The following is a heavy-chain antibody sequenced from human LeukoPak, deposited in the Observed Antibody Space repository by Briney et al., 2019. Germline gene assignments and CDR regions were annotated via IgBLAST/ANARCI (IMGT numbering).Heavy chain of an antibody. V-gene: IGHV4-34*01. Sequence: PSETLSLTCAVYGESFSGYYWSWIRQPPGKGLEWIGEINHSGSTSYNPSLKSRVAMSIDTSKNQFSLKLSSVTAADTAVYYCARHYYGGSGAFDIWGQGTMVTVSS. CDR2: INHSGST. CDR3: ARHYYGGSGAFDI. CDR1: GESFSGYY. J-gene: IGHJ3*02. D-gene: IGHD4-23*01.